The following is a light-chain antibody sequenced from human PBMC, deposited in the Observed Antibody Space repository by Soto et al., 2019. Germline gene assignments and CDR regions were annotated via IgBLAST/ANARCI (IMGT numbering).Light chain of an antibody. CDR2: SNN. V-gene: IGLV1-44*01. CDR3: AAWGDSLNGVL. J-gene: IGLJ2*01. CDR1: SSNIGSTT. Sequence: QSVLTQPPSASGTPGQRVTISCSGSSSNIGSTTVNWYQQLPGTAPKLLIYSNNQRPSGVPDRFYGSKSGTSASLAISGLQSEDEADYYCAAWGDSLNGVLFGGGTKLTVL.